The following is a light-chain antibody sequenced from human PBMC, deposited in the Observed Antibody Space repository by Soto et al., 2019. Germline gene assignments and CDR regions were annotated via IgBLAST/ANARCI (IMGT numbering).Light chain of an antibody. CDR2: EVT. J-gene: IGLJ3*02. CDR3: SSYAGRYTGV. V-gene: IGLV2-8*01. CDR1: SSDVGGYNC. Sequence: QSALTQPPSASGSPGQSVTFSCTGTSSDVGGYNCVSWYQQHPGKAPKLIIYEVTKRPSGVPDRFSGSKSGNTASLTVSELQAEDEADYYCSSYAGRYTGVFGGGTKLTVL.